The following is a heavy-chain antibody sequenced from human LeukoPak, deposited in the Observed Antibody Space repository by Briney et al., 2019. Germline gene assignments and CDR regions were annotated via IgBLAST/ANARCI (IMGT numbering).Heavy chain of an antibody. CDR3: ASGIRERGFDY. CDR2: IKQDGSEK. V-gene: IGHV3-7*01. J-gene: IGHJ4*02. Sequence: GGTLRLSCAASAFTFSSYGMTWVRQAPGKGLEWVANIKQDGSEKYYVDSVKGRFTISRDNAKNSLYLQMNSLRAEDTALYFCASGIRERGFDYWGQGTLVTVSS. CDR1: AFTFSSYG. D-gene: IGHD1-1*01.